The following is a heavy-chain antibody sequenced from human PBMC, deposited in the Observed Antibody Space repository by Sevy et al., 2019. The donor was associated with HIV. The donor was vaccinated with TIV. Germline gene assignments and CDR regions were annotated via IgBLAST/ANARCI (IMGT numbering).Heavy chain of an antibody. CDR1: GDSVSSSSAA. CDR3: ARGDELNSYYYGMDV. CDR2: TYYRSKWYN. D-gene: IGHD1-1*01. V-gene: IGHV6-1*01. J-gene: IGHJ6*02. Sequence: QSQTLSLTCAISGDSVSSSSAAWKWFRQSPSRGLEWLGRTYYRSKWYNNYAVSVKSRVTINPDTSENQFSLHLNSVTPEDTAVYFCARGDELNSYYYGMDVWGQRTTVTVSS.